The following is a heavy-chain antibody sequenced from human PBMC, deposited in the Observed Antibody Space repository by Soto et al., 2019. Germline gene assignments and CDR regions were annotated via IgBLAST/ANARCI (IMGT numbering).Heavy chain of an antibody. CDR3: ASGGGSLNH. V-gene: IGHV3-21*02. CDR2: INSGSTSV. J-gene: IGHJ4*02. CDR1: GFSFSISA. Sequence: DVQLVESGGGLVKPGGSLRLSCEVSGFSFSISAMNWVRQAPGKGLEWVSSINSGSTSVRYADSVKGRFTISRDKANNSPSLHMNSLRVNDTAVYYCASGGGSLNHGGQGTLVTVSS. D-gene: IGHD2-15*01.